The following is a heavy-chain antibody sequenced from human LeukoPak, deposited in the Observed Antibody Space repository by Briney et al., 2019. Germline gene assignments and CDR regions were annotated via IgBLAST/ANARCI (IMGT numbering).Heavy chain of an antibody. Sequence: SETLSLTCTVPGGSISSGGYYWCWIRQHPGKGLEWIGYIYYSGSTYYTPSLKSRVTISVDTSKNQFSLKLSSVTAADTAVYYCARARDSSGYYCDYWGQGTLVTVSS. J-gene: IGHJ4*02. V-gene: IGHV4-31*03. CDR2: IYYSGST. CDR1: GGSISSGGYY. D-gene: IGHD3-22*01. CDR3: ARARDSSGYYCDY.